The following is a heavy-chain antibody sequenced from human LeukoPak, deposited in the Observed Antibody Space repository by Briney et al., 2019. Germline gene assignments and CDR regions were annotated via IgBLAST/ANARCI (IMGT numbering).Heavy chain of an antibody. Sequence: ASLKVSCKAPGHTFTIYVINWVRHATGQGLEWMGWMNPKSGNTGYAQKFQGRVTITTNTSISTAYMELSSLRSEDTAVYYCARGYCTSTSCHFDYWGQGTLVTVSS. CDR1: GHTFTIYV. CDR2: MNPKSGNT. D-gene: IGHD2-2*01. CDR3: ARGYCTSTSCHFDY. V-gene: IGHV1-8*03. J-gene: IGHJ4*02.